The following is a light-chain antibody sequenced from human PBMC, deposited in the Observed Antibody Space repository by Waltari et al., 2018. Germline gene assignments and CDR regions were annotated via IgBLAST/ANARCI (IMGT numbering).Light chain of an antibody. CDR3: CSYAGSYTWV. J-gene: IGLJ3*02. Sequence: QSALTQPASVSGSPGQSITISCTGTSSDVGHYNLVSCYQQYPGKAPKVMIYDDNRRPSGVSDRFSGSKSGNTASLTISGVQAEDEADYYCCSYAGSYTWVFGGGTKLTVL. V-gene: IGLV2-23*01. CDR2: DDN. CDR1: SSDVGHYNL.